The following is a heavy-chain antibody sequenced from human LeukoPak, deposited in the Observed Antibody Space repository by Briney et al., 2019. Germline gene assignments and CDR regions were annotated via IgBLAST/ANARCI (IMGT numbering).Heavy chain of an antibody. CDR1: GGSISSYY. J-gene: IGHJ6*02. CDR2: IYYSGST. Sequence: SETLSLTCTVSGGSISSYYWSWIRQPPGKGLEWIGYIYYSGSTNYNPSLKSRVTISVDTSKNQFSLKLSSVTAADTAVYYCARGTGVTGYYYGMDVWGQGTTVTVSS. V-gene: IGHV4-59*01. CDR3: ARGTGVTGYYYGMDV. D-gene: IGHD3-10*01.